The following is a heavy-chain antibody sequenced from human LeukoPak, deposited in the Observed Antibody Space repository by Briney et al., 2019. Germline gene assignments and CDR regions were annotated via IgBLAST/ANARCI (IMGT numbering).Heavy chain of an antibody. Sequence: GGSLRLSCAASGFTFSSYSMNWVRQTPGKGLEWVSSISGSGTYIYYADSVKGRFTTSRDNAKNSPYLQMNSLRAEDTAMYYCVRDGAHWDLDYWGQGTLVTVSS. CDR2: ISGSGTYI. V-gene: IGHV3-21*01. D-gene: IGHD7-27*01. CDR1: GFTFSSYS. CDR3: VRDGAHWDLDY. J-gene: IGHJ4*02.